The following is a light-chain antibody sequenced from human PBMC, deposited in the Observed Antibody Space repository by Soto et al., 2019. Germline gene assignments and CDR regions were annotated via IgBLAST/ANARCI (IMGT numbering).Light chain of an antibody. CDR3: LLFMSSGIAV. Sequence: QAVVTQEPSFSVSPGGTVTLTCGLSFGSVSTSNHPSWYQQTPGQAPRTLIYNTDSRSSGVPDRFSGSILGNKAALTISGAQADDESYYYCLLFMSSGIAVFGGGTQLTVL. CDR1: FGSVSTSNH. CDR2: NTD. V-gene: IGLV8-61*01. J-gene: IGLJ3*02.